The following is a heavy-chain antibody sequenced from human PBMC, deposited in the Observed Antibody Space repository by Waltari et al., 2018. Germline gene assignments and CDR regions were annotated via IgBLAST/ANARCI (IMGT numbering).Heavy chain of an antibody. J-gene: IGHJ4*02. CDR1: GFTFSRYS. D-gene: IGHD5-18*01. CDR2: ISSSSMTI. Sequence: EVQLVESGGGLVQPGGSLRLSCAASGFTFSRYSMNWVRQAPGKGLEWVSYISSSSMTIYYADSGKGRFTISRDNAKNSLYLQMNSLRAEDTAVYYCARAGHTAMVTVLDYWGQGTLVTVSS. V-gene: IGHV3-48*01. CDR3: ARAGHTAMVTVLDY.